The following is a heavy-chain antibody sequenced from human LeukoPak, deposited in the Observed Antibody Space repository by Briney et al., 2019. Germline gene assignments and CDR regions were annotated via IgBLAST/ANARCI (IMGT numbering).Heavy chain of an antibody. CDR3: AKGDSSGSGGYYYYYMDV. CDR1: GFTFSSYS. CDR2: ISTSTTTI. V-gene: IGHV3-48*01. D-gene: IGHD3-22*01. J-gene: IGHJ6*03. Sequence: GGSLRLSCEASGFTFSSYSMNWVRQAPGKGLEWISYISTSTTTIYYANSVKGRFTISRDNAKKSLYLQMNSLRVEDTGVYYCAKGDSSGSGGYYYYYMDVWGKGTTVTISS.